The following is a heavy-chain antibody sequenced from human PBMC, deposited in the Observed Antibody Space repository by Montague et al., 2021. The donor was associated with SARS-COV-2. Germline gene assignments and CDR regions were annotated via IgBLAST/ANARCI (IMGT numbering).Heavy chain of an antibody. J-gene: IGHJ6*02. CDR3: ARNMVVSASRRFYYHGLDV. D-gene: IGHD2-15*01. CDR2: NTWDSSNL. Sequence: SLRLSCAASGFNFDDYAMHWVRLAPGKVLEWVSGNTWDSSNLGXXXSXXXRFXISRDNAKKSLYLEMSSLRADATAVYYCARNMVVSASRRFYYHGLDVWGQGITVTVS. CDR1: GFNFDDYA. V-gene: IGHV3-9*01.